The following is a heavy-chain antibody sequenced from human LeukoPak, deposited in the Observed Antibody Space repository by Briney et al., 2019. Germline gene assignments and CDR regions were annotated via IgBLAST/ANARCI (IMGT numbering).Heavy chain of an antibody. CDR3: ARGGVGNYNPY. Sequence: SVKVSCKASGYTFPSHVINWVRQATGQGLEWMGWMNPNSGNTGYAQQFQGRVTMTRNTSISTAYMELSSLRSEDTAVYYCARGGVGNYNPYWGQGTLVTVSS. V-gene: IGHV1-8*01. J-gene: IGHJ4*02. D-gene: IGHD4-11*01. CDR1: GYTFPSHV. CDR2: MNPNSGNT.